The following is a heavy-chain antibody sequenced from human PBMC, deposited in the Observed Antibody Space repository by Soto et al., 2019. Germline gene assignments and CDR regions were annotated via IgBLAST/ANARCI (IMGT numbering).Heavy chain of an antibody. CDR2: IYYSGST. Sequence: QVQLQESGPGLVKPSQTLSLTCTVSGGSISSGGYYWSWIRQHPGKGLEWIGYIYYSGSTYYNPSLTSRVTISVDTSKNQSSLKLSSVTAADTAVYYCARGPELYGDCGFDYWGQGTLVTVSS. J-gene: IGHJ4*02. CDR1: GGSISSGGYY. D-gene: IGHD4-17*01. V-gene: IGHV4-31*03. CDR3: ARGPELYGDCGFDY.